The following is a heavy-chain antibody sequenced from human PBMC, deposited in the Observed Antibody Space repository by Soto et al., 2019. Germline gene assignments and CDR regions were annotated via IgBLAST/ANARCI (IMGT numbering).Heavy chain of an antibody. CDR1: GGSFSGYY. Sequence: PSETLSLTCAVYGGSFSGYYWSWIRQPPGKGLEWIGEINHSGSTNYNPSLKSRVTISVDTSENQFSLKLSSVTAADTAVYYCARGALIVVVVAATRSWFDPWGQGTLVTVSS. V-gene: IGHV4-34*01. D-gene: IGHD2-15*01. CDR2: INHSGST. CDR3: ARGALIVVVVAATRSWFDP. J-gene: IGHJ5*02.